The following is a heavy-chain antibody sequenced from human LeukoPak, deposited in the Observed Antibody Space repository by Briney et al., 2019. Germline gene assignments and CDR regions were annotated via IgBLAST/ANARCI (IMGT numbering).Heavy chain of an antibody. CDR2: IYPGDSDT. CDR1: GYSFTSYW. J-gene: IGHJ5*02. Sequence: GESLKISCKGSGYSFTSYWIGWVRQMPGKGLEWMGSIYPGDSDTRYSPSFQGQVTISADKSISTAYLQWSSLKASDSAMYYCARQQLGASNWFDPWGQGTLVTVSS. D-gene: IGHD6-6*01. CDR3: ARQQLGASNWFDP. V-gene: IGHV5-51*01.